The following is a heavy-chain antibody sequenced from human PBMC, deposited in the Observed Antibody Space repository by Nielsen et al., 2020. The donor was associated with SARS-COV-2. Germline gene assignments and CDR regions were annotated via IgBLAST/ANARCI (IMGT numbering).Heavy chain of an antibody. Sequence: GEFLKISCAASGFTFSSYSMNWVRQAPGKGLELVSSISSSSSYIYYADSVKGRFTISRDNAKNSLYLQMNSLRAEDTAVYYCAREGIVGATTGLDYWGQGTLVTVSS. CDR3: AREGIVGATTGLDY. CDR1: GFTFSSYS. J-gene: IGHJ4*02. D-gene: IGHD1-26*01. CDR2: ISSSSSYI. V-gene: IGHV3-21*01.